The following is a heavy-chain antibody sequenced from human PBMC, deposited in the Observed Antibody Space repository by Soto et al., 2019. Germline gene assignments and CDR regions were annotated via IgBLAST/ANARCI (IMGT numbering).Heavy chain of an antibody. J-gene: IGHJ4*02. CDR3: ARALTYYYDIDY. CDR1: GFTFSSYA. CDR2: ISGSGGST. Sequence: GGSLRLSCAASGFTFSSYAMSWVRQAPGKGLEWVSAISGSGGSTYYADSVKGRFTISRDNAKNMLHLQMNSLRAEDTAVYYCARALTYYYDIDYWGQGTLVTVPS. D-gene: IGHD3-22*01. V-gene: IGHV3-23*01.